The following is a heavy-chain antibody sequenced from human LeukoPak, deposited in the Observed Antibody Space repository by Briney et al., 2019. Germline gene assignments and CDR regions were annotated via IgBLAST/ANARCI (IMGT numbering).Heavy chain of an antibody. CDR1: GFTFSSYW. CDR2: IKQDGSEK. V-gene: IGHV3-7*01. J-gene: IGHJ3*02. Sequence: GGSLRLSCAASGFTFSSYWMSWVRQAPGKGLEWVANIKQDGSEKYYVDSVKGRFTISRDNAKNSLYLQMNSLRAEDTAVYYCARRFLEWLMNKDAFDIWGQGTMVTVSS. CDR3: ARRFLEWLMNKDAFDI. D-gene: IGHD3-3*01.